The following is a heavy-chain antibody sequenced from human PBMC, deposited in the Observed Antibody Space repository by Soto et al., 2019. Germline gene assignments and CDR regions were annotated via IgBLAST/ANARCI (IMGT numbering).Heavy chain of an antibody. Sequence: SETLSLTCTVSGGSISSSSYYWGWIRQPPGKGLEWIGSIYYSGSTYYNPSLKSRVTISVDTSKNQFSLKLSSVTAADTAVYYCARLGSSTSFDYWGQGTLVTVS. CDR1: GGSISSSSYY. CDR2: IYYSGST. J-gene: IGHJ4*02. CDR3: ARLGSSTSFDY. D-gene: IGHD6-6*01. V-gene: IGHV4-39*01.